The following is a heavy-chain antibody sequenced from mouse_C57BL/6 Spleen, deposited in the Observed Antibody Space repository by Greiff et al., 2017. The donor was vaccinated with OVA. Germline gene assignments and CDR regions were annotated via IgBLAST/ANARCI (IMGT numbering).Heavy chain of an antibody. J-gene: IGHJ2*01. V-gene: IGHV14-2*01. Sequence: EVQLQQSGAELVKPGASVKLSCTASGFTITDYYMHWVKQRPEQGLEWIGRIDPEDGDTNYAPQFPGKATITADTSSNTAYLQLSSLTSEDTAVDYGARFLTGSYYFDDWGKGTTLTGAS. CDR1: GFTITDYY. CDR3: ARFLTGSYYFDD. D-gene: IGHD4-1*01. CDR2: IDPEDGDT.